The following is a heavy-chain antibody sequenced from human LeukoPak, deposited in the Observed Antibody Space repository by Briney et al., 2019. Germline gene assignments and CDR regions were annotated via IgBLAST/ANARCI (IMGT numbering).Heavy chain of an antibody. V-gene: IGHV3-21*01. D-gene: IGHD3-22*01. J-gene: IGHJ3*02. CDR2: ISSSSSYI. CDR1: GFTFSSYS. Sequence: PGGSLRLSCAASGFTFSSYSMNWVRQAPGKGLEWVSSISSSSSYIYYADSVKGRFTISRDNAKNSLYLQMNSLRAEDTAVHYCARVDDSSEAFDIWGQGTMVTVSS. CDR3: ARVDDSSEAFDI.